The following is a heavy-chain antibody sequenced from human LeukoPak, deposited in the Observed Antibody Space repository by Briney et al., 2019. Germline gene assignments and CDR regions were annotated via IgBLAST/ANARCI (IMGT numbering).Heavy chain of an antibody. J-gene: IGHJ4*02. CDR2: ISFDGTKE. V-gene: IGHV3-30*03. D-gene: IGHD1-14*01. Sequence: GGSLRLSCEASGFTFDDYGMNWVRQAPGKGLEWVAVISFDGTKEYYADSVQGRFNISRDNSRNTLYPQMNFLRGEDTAMFYCARSKLASGRKFDYWGQGALVTVSS. CDR3: ARSKLASGRKFDY. CDR1: GFTFDDYG.